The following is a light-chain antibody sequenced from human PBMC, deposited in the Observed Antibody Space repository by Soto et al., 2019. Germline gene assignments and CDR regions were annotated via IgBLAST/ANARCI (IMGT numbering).Light chain of an antibody. CDR1: SSDVGNYIF. V-gene: IGLV2-14*01. CDR3: GSYTSTSTRV. CDR2: EVS. J-gene: IGLJ1*01. Sequence: QSVLTQPASVSGSPGQSITISCTGTSSDVGNYIFVSWYRQHPGKAPKLMISEVSNRPSGVSNRFSGSKSGNTASLTISGLQAEDEADYYCGSYTSTSTRVFGTGNKVT.